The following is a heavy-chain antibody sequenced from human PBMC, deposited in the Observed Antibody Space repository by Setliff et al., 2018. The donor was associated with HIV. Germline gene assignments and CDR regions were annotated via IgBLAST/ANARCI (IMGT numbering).Heavy chain of an antibody. Sequence: SETLSLTCTVSGGSISSGDYYWSWIRQPPGKGLEWIGYIHYSGSTYYNPSLKSRVAISLDTSKNQSSLKLSSVTAADTAVYSCARGPNYFDSSGYSYYFDYWGQGTLVTVSS. D-gene: IGHD3-22*01. CDR2: IHYSGST. CDR1: GGSISSGDYY. J-gene: IGHJ4*02. V-gene: IGHV4-30-4*08. CDR3: ARGPNYFDSSGYSYYFDY.